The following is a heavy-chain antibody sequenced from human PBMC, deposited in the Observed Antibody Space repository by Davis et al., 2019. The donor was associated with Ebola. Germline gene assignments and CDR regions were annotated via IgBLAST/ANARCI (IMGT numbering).Heavy chain of an antibody. CDR1: GVSITSSDYY. D-gene: IGHD6-13*01. J-gene: IGHJ3*02. Sequence: SETLSLTCTVSGVSITSSDYYWGWVRQPPGKGLEWVGSVYHSGSTYYNPSLKSRVTISVDTSKNQFSLKLSSVTAADTAVYYCARDGYSSSLDAFDIWGQGTMVTVSS. V-gene: IGHV4-39*07. CDR2: VYHSGST. CDR3: ARDGYSSSLDAFDI.